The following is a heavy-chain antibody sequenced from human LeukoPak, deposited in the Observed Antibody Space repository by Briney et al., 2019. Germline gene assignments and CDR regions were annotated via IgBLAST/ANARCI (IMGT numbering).Heavy chain of an antibody. CDR2: INHSGST. D-gene: IGHD2-15*01. J-gene: IGHJ4*02. CDR1: GGSFSGYY. CDR3: ARSTVVVAAEFDY. Sequence: PSETLSLTCAVYGGSFSGYYWSWIRQPPGKGLEWIGEINHSGSTNYNPSLKSRVTISVDRSKNQFSLKLSFVTAADAAVYYCARSTVVVAAEFDYWGQGTLVTVSS. V-gene: IGHV4-34*01.